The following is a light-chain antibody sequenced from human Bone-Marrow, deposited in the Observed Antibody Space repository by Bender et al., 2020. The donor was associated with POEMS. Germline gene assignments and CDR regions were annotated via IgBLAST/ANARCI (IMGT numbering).Light chain of an antibody. CDR2: EVN. V-gene: IGLV2-23*02. CDR3: CSSAHNTFNWV. J-gene: IGLJ3*02. Sequence: QSALTQPASVSGSPGQSITISCTETGSDGGIHNHVSWYQHHPGKVPKVIISEVNKRPSGVSNRFTGSKSGNTASLTISGLQPEDEADYYCCSSAHNTFNWVFGGGTKLTVL. CDR1: GSDGGIHNH.